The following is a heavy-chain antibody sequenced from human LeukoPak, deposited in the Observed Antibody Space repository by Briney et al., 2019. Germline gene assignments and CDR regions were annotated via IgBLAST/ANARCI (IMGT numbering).Heavy chain of an antibody. J-gene: IGHJ4*02. CDR3: VSCGTTTCIIRFDH. V-gene: IGHV3-7*01. D-gene: IGHD2-2*01. Sequence: GGSLRLSCAASGFTFSRYWMNWVRQAPGKGLEWVASIKEDGSEKSYVDSVKGRFTISRDNAKNSLYLQMNSLRAEDTAIYYSVSCGTTTCIIRFDHWGQGTLVTVSS. CDR2: IKEDGSEK. CDR1: GFTFSRYW.